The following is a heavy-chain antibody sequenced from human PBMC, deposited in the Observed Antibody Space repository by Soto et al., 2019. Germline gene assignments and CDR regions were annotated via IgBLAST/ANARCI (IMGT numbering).Heavy chain of an antibody. D-gene: IGHD3-22*01. V-gene: IGHV1-69*01. CDR3: ARDRGWKSYSYDSSVPYFYGMDV. CDR1: AGTFSSYG. CDR2: IMPIFGTP. J-gene: IGHJ6*04. Sequence: QVQLVQSGAEVKKPGSSVKVSCKASAGTFSSYGISWVRQAPGQGLEWMGGIMPIFGTPNYAQKFQGRVTIPADESTSKGKRGRSSLTSEDTAVYYCARDRGWKSYSYDSSVPYFYGMDVWGKGTTVTVPS.